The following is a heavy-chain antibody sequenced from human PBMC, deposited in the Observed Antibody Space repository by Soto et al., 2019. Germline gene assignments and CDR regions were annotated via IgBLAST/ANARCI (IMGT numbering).Heavy chain of an antibody. CDR1: GGTFSSYA. CDR3: ARGPFRPSAMDV. D-gene: IGHD3-10*01. Sequence: SVKVSCKASGGTFSSYAISWVRQAPGQGLEWMGGTIPALGKTHYIEKFQGRVTITVDDATRTVYMEVRDLTSEDTAIYYCARGPFRPSAMDVWGQGTTVTVSS. J-gene: IGHJ6*02. CDR2: TIPALGKT. V-gene: IGHV1-69*10.